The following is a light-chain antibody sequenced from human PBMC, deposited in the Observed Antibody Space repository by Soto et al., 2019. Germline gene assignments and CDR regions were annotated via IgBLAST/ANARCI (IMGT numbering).Light chain of an antibody. Sequence: QSVLTQPASVSGSPGQSITISCTGTSSDVGGYNYVSWYQQHPGKAPKVMIYDVSNRPSGVSNRFSGSTSGNTASLTISGLQAEDEADYYCSSYTSTTTVVFGGGTKLTVL. CDR2: DVS. J-gene: IGLJ2*01. V-gene: IGLV2-14*01. CDR1: SSDVGGYNY. CDR3: SSYTSTTTVV.